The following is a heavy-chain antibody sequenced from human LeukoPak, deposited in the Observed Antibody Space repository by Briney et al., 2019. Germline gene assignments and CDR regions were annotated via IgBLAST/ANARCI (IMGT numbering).Heavy chain of an antibody. J-gene: IGHJ6*02. V-gene: IGHV3-74*01. CDR1: GFTFSRYW. D-gene: IGHD6-19*01. CDR3: ARGTPSSSGWLYYGMDV. Sequence: GGSLRLSCAASGFTFSRYWMNWVRQAPGKGLVWVSRINSDGSSTRYADSVKGRFTISRDNSKNTLYLQMNSLRAEDTAVYYCARGTPSSSGWLYYGMDVWGQGTTVTVSS. CDR2: INSDGSST.